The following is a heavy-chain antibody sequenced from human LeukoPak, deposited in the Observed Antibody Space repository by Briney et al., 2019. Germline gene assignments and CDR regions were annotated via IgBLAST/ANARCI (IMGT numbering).Heavy chain of an antibody. CDR2: IYHSGST. D-gene: IGHD3-3*01. CDR1: GGSISSGGYY. V-gene: IGHV4-30-2*01. CDR3: ARGEAYYDFWSGHIDY. J-gene: IGHJ4*02. Sequence: PSQTLSLTCTVSGGSISSGGYYWSWIRQPPGKGLEWIGYIYHSGSTYYNPSLKSRVTISVDRSKNQFSLKLSSVTAADTAVYYCARGEAYYDFWSGHIDYWGQGTLVTVSS.